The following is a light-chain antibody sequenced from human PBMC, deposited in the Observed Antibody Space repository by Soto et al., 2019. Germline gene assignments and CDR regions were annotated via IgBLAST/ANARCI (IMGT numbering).Light chain of an antibody. CDR2: DVT. Sequence: QSALTQPASVSGSPGQSITISCTGTSSDVGAYNYVSWYQQYPGKAPKYIIYDVTNRPSGVSYRFSGSKSGNTASLTISGLQAEDEADYYCSPYTTSSTLYVFGTGTKLTVL. CDR3: SPYTTSSTLYV. V-gene: IGLV2-14*03. J-gene: IGLJ1*01. CDR1: SSDVGAYNY.